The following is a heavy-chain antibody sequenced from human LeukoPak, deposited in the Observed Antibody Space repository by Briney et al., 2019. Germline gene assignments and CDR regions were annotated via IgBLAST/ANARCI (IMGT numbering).Heavy chain of an antibody. J-gene: IGHJ4*02. CDR2: IYYSGST. Sequence: PSETLSLTCTVSGVSISSNSYCWDWIRQPPGKGLEWIGTIYYSGSTSYNPSLKSRVTISVDTSKSQFSLKLSSVTAADTAVYYCARHLSGTYYRFDYWGQGTLVTVSS. V-gene: IGHV4-39*01. CDR1: GVSISSNSYC. CDR3: ARHLSGTYYRFDY. D-gene: IGHD1-26*01.